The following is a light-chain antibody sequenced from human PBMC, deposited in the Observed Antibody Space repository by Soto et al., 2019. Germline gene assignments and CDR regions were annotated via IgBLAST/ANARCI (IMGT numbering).Light chain of an antibody. CDR3: RQRSNWPPIT. CDR1: QNVGSRY. V-gene: IGKV3-11*01. Sequence: IVLTQSPATLSLSPWERATLSCRASQNVGSRYLAWYQQKPGQAPRLLIYGTSNRVTGVPARFSGSGSGTDFTLSISSLEPEDFAVYYCRQRSNWPPITFGQGTRLEIK. J-gene: IGKJ5*01. CDR2: GTS.